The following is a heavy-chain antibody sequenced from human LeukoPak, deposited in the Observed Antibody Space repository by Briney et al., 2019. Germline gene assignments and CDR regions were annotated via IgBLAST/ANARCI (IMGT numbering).Heavy chain of an antibody. CDR1: GFTFSSYA. CDR3: ARDPLLLEWLFYFDY. J-gene: IGHJ4*02. Sequence: GGSLRLSCAASGFTFSSYAMHWVRQAPGKGLEWVAVIPYDGSNKYYADSVKGRFTISRDNSKNTLYLQMNSLRAEDTAVYYCARDPLLLEWLFYFDYWGQGTLVTVSS. CDR2: IPYDGSNK. V-gene: IGHV3-30-3*01. D-gene: IGHD3-3*01.